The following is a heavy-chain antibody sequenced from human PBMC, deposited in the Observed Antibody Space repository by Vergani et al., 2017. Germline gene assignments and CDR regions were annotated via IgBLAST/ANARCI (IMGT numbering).Heavy chain of an antibody. CDR2: INSDGSST. CDR3: AXVAEYNWNVVHYYYGMDV. V-gene: IGHV3-74*02. D-gene: IGHD1-20*01. Sequence: EVQLVESGGGLVKPGGSLRLSCAASGFTFSNAWMSWVRQAPGKGLVWVSRINSDGSSTSYADSVKGRFTISRDNAKNTLYLQMNSLRAEDTAVYYCAXVAEYNWNVVHYYYGMDVWGQGTTVTVSS. J-gene: IGHJ6*02. CDR1: GFTFSNAW.